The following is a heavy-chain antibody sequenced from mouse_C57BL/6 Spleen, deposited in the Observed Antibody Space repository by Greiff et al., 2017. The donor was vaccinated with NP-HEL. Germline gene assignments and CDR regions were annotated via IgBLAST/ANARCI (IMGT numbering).Heavy chain of an antibody. CDR3: ARKRDYYEDY. V-gene: IGHV1-19*01. CDR1: GYTFTDYY. Sequence: VQLQQSGPVLVKPGASVKMSCKASGYTFTDYYMNWVKQSHGKSLEWIGVINPYNGGTSYNQKFKGKATLTVDKSSSTAYMELNSLTSEDSAVYYCARKRDYYEDYWGQGTTLTVSS. D-gene: IGHD2-4*01. J-gene: IGHJ2*01. CDR2: INPYNGGT.